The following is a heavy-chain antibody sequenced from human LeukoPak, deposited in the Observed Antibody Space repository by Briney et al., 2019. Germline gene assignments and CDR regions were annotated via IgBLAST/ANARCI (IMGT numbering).Heavy chain of an antibody. D-gene: IGHD6-19*01. V-gene: IGHV1-8*03. CDR1: GYTFSSYE. Sequence: ASVKVSCKASGYTFSSYEIHWVRQATGQGPEWMGRVNPSTGDTTYGQKFQDRISITRDTSRRSSDMELSTLRSEDTAIYYCARLRFSSSGSNFDYWGQGTLVTVSS. CDR3: ARLRFSSSGSNFDY. CDR2: VNPSTGDT. J-gene: IGHJ4*02.